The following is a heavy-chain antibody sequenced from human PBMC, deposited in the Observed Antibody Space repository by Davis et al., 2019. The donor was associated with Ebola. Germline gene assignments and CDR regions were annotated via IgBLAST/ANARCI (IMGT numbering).Heavy chain of an antibody. D-gene: IGHD3-10*01. Sequence: GESLKISCAISGLSVITNYMSWVRQAPGKGLEWISVLYSGGETYYADSVKGRFTISRDNSKNLLYLQMSSLRGDDTVVYYCARVGRVRGVMEDYWGQGTLVTVSS. CDR2: LYSGGET. V-gene: IGHV3-53*05. CDR3: ARVGRVRGVMEDY. J-gene: IGHJ4*02. CDR1: GLSVITNY.